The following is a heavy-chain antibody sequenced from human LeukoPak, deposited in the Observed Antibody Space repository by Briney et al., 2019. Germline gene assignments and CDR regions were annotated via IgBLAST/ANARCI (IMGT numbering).Heavy chain of an antibody. CDR3: ASQWIRFSGWFDP. Sequence: SSLKVSFKASVCTFISYAISWVRQAPGQRLEWMGGINPTFDTANYAQKVQGRVTITTDESTSTAYIELTSLGAEGRAGYYCASQWIRFSGWFDPWGQGTLVTVSS. J-gene: IGHJ5*02. CDR1: VCTFISYA. D-gene: IGHD5-18*01. CDR2: INPTFDTA. V-gene: IGHV1-69*05.